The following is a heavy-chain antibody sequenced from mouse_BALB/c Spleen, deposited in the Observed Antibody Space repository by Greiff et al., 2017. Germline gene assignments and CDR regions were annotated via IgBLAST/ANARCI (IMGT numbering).Heavy chain of an antibody. Sequence: DVQLQESGPGLVKPSQSLSLTCSVTGYSITSGYYWNWIRQFPGNKLEWMGYISYDGSNNYNPSLKNRISITRNTSKNQFFLKLHSVTTEDTATYYCARNGSYYLDDWGQGTTLTVSS. J-gene: IGHJ2*01. CDR2: ISYDGSN. V-gene: IGHV3-6*02. CDR3: ARNGSYYLDD. CDR1: GYSITSGYY.